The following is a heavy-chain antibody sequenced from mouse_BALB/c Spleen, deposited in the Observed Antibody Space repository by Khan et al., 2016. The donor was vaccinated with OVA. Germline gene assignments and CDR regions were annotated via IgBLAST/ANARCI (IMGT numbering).Heavy chain of an antibody. CDR2: IRNKADGYTT. J-gene: IGHJ2*01. D-gene: IGHD4-1*02. Sequence: EVELVESGGGLVQPGGSLRLTCATSGFTFTDYYMTWVRQPPGKALEWLGFIRNKADGYTTEYSASVKGRFTFSRDNSQNILYLHMTTLRAEESATYYCVRDQVGSYFDYWGQGTTLTVSS. CDR3: VRDQVGSYFDY. V-gene: IGHV7-3*02. CDR1: GFTFTDYY.